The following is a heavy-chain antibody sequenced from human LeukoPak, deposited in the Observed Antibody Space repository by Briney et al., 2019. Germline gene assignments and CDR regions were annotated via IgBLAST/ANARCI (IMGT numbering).Heavy chain of an antibody. CDR2: ISSSSSII. Sequence: GGPLRLSCAASGFTFSSYSMNWVRQAPGKGLEWLSYISSSSSIIYYADSVKGRFTISRDNAKNSLYLQMKSLRDEDTAVYSCASLLTPHPGSGGGGMDVWGQGTTVTVSS. J-gene: IGHJ6*02. CDR3: ASLLTPHPGSGGGGMDV. CDR1: GFTFSSYS. D-gene: IGHD3-10*01. V-gene: IGHV3-48*02.